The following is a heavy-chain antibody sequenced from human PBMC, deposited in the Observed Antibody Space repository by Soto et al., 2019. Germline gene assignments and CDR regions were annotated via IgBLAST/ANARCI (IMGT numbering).Heavy chain of an antibody. Sequence: SVKVSCKASGGTFSSYAISWVRQAPGQGLEWMGGIIPIFGTANYAQKFQGRVTITADESTSTAYMELSSLRSEDTAVYYCARAWVPAAMGLYYYGMDVWGQGTTVTV. J-gene: IGHJ6*02. D-gene: IGHD2-2*01. CDR3: ARAWVPAAMGLYYYGMDV. CDR1: GGTFSSYA. CDR2: IIPIFGTA. V-gene: IGHV1-69*13.